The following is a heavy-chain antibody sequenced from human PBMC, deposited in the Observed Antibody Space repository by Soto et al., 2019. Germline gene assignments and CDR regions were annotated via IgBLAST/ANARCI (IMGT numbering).Heavy chain of an antibody. CDR1: GYTFTGYY. J-gene: IGHJ4*02. V-gene: IGHV1-2*04. Sequence: QVQLVQSGAEVKKPGASVKVSCKASGYTFTGYYMHWVRQAPGQGLEWMGWINPNSGGTNYAQKVQGWVTMTRDTSISTAYMELSRLRSDDTAVYYCARAPGGEYSSGWFDYWGQGTLVTVSS. CDR2: INPNSGGT. D-gene: IGHD6-19*01. CDR3: ARAPGGEYSSGWFDY.